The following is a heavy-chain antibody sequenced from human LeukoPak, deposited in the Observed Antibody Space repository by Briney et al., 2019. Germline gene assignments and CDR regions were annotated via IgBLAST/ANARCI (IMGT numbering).Heavy chain of an antibody. CDR3: ATGESYTTSFDY. Sequence: ASVRISCKVSGYTFTDYYVHWVQQAPGKGVEWMGLVDREDGETIYAETFRGRVTITADTSTDTAYMELSSLRSEDTAVYYCATGESYTTSFDYWGQGTLVTVSS. V-gene: IGHV1-69-2*01. D-gene: IGHD1-1*01. CDR2: VDREDGET. J-gene: IGHJ4*02. CDR1: GYTFTDYY.